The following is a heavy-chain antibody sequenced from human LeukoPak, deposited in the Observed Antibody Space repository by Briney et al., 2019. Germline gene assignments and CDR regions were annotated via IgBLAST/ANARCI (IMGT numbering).Heavy chain of an antibody. CDR1: GNTFTNYY. CDR2: INPSGGSA. J-gene: IGHJ3*02. V-gene: IGHV1-46*01. CDR3: VRDRQYCSGGNCYPRPAFDI. D-gene: IGHD2-15*01. Sequence: ASVKVSCKASGNTFTNYYMHWVRQAPGQGLEWMGIINPSGGSATYAQKFQGRVTMTTDTSTSTVYMELSSLRSEDTAVYYCVRDRQYCSGGNCYPRPAFDIWGQGTMVTVSS.